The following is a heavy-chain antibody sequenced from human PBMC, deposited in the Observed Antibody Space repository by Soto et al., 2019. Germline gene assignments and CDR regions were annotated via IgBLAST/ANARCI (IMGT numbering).Heavy chain of an antibody. CDR2: ITDNRGKI. Sequence: VGSLRLACAASGFTFSRYVMSWVRQAPGKGLEWVATITDNRGKIYYADSVKGRFTISRDNSKNTLYLQMNSLRGEDTAVYYCANLGVAAPFDYWGQGTLVTVSS. CDR3: ANLGVAAPFDY. D-gene: IGHD6-19*01. J-gene: IGHJ4*02. V-gene: IGHV3-23*01. CDR1: GFTFSRYV.